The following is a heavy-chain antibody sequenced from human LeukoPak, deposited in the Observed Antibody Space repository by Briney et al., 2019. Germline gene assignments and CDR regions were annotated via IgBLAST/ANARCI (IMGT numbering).Heavy chain of an antibody. CDR3: ARRGALSGYVDY. CDR2: INPNSGGT. D-gene: IGHD5-12*01. Sequence: ASVKVSCKASGYTFTGYYMRWVRQAPGQGLEWMGWINPNSGGTNYAQKFQGRVTMTRDTSISTAYMELSRLRSDDTAVYYCARRGALSGYVDYWGQGTLVTVSS. J-gene: IGHJ4*02. V-gene: IGHV1-2*02. CDR1: GYTFTGYY.